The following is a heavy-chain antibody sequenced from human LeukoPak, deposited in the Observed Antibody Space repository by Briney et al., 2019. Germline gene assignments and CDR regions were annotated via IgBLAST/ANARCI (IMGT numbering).Heavy chain of an antibody. CDR2: VNSDESST. CDR3: ASDDSYAFDI. D-gene: IGHD2-21*01. V-gene: IGHV3-74*01. CDR1: GFTFSSRW. Sequence: GGSLRLSCAASGFTFSSRWMHWARQAPGKGLVWVSHVNSDESSTNYADSVKGRFTISRDNTKNTLYLQMNSLRAEDTAVYYCASDDSYAFDIWGQGTMVTVSS. J-gene: IGHJ3*02.